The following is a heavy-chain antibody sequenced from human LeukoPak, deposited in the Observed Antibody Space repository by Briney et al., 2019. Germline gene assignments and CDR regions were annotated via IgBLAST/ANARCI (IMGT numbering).Heavy chain of an antibody. CDR3: GKRSTSLRGRGNY. V-gene: IGHV3-23*01. Sequence: GGSLRLSCAASGFTFSNYDMGWVRQAPGKGLEGVSVISAGGNNTLYADSVRGRFTISRDNSRNAVDLQMNSLRAEDTAVYYCGKRSTSLRGRGNYWGQGALVTVSS. CDR1: GFTFSNYD. J-gene: IGHJ4*02. D-gene: IGHD2-2*01. CDR2: ISAGGNNT.